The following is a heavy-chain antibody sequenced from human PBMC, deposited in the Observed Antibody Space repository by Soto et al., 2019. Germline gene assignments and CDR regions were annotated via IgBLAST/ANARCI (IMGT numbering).Heavy chain of an antibody. J-gene: IGHJ4*02. D-gene: IGHD3-22*01. CDR3: AGLHSPPYYYDSSGSFDY. Sequence: GESLKISCKGSGYSFTSYWIGWVRQMPGKGLEWMGIIYPGDSDTRYSPSFQGQVTISAGKSISTAYLQWSSRKASDTAMYYCAGLHSPPYYYDSSGSFDYWGQGTLVTVSS. V-gene: IGHV5-51*01. CDR1: GYSFTSYW. CDR2: IYPGDSDT.